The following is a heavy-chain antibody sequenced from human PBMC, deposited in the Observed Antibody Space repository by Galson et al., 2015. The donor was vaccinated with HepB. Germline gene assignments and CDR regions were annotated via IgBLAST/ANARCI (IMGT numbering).Heavy chain of an antibody. Sequence: SVKVSCKASGGTFSSYAISWVRQAPGQGLEWMGGIIPIFGTANYAQKFQGRVTITADESTSTAYMELSSLRSEDTAVYYCAREIPICGGDCSGYMDVWGKGTLVTVSS. V-gene: IGHV1-69*13. CDR3: AREIPICGGDCSGYMDV. CDR1: GGTFSSYA. CDR2: IIPIFGTA. D-gene: IGHD2-21*01. J-gene: IGHJ6*03.